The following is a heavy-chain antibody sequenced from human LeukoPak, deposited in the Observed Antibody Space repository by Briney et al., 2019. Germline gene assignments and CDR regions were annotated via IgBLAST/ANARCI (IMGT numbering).Heavy chain of an antibody. V-gene: IGHV3-23*01. CDR3: AKVGGPYGDAFDI. D-gene: IGHD4-17*01. CDR2: ISGSGGST. Sequence: GGSLRLSCAASGFTVSNNYMIWVRQAPGKGLEWVSAISGSGGSTYYADSVKGRFTISRDNSKNTLYLQMNSLRAEDTAVYYCAKVGGPYGDAFDIWGQGTMVTVSS. J-gene: IGHJ3*02. CDR1: GFTVSNNY.